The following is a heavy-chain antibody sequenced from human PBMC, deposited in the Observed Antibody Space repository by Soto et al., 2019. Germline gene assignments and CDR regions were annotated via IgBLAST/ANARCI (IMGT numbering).Heavy chain of an antibody. Sequence: GGSLRFSCAASGFTFSSYWMSWVRQAPGKGLEWVANIKQDGSEKYYVDSVKGRFTISRDNAKNSLYLQMNSLRAEDTAVYYCARDTYYDFWRHYGMDVWGQGTTVTVSS. CDR1: GFTFSSYW. V-gene: IGHV3-7*01. J-gene: IGHJ6*02. CDR2: IKQDGSEK. D-gene: IGHD3-3*01. CDR3: ARDTYYDFWRHYGMDV.